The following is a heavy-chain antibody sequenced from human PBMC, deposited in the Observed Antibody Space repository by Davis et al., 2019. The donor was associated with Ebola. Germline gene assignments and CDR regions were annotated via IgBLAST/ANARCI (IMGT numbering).Heavy chain of an antibody. Sequence: GESLKISCKGSGYSFTSYWISWVRQMPGKGLEWMGRIDPSDSYTNYSPSFQGNVTISAYKSISTAYLQWSSLKASDTAMYYCARHPYYYYGMDVWGQGTTVTVSS. CDR1: GYSFTSYW. V-gene: IGHV5-10-1*01. CDR2: IDPSDSYT. CDR3: ARHPYYYYGMDV. J-gene: IGHJ6*02.